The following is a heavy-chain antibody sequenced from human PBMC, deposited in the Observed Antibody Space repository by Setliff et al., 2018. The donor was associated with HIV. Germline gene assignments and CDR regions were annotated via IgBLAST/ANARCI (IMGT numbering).Heavy chain of an antibody. J-gene: IGHJ5*02. CDR1: GGTFSSYA. D-gene: IGHD6-19*01. Sequence: SVKVSCKASGGTFSSYAISWVRQAPGQGLEWMGGIVPIFGTANYAQKFQGRVTITADESTSTAYMELSSLRSEDTAVYYCARLGAGGSGWYSGWFDPWGQGTLVTVSS. CDR3: ARLGAGGSGWYSGWFDP. CDR2: IVPIFGTA. V-gene: IGHV1-69*13.